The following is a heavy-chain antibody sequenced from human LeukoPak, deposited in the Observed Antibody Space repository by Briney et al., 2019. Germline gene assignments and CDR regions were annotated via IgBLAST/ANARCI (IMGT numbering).Heavy chain of an antibody. Sequence: ASEKVSCKASGYTFTGYYMHWVRQAPGQGLEWMGWINPNSGGTNYAQKFQGRVTMTRDTSISTAYMELSRLRSDDTAVYYCARDYGDGYNYAPFGYWGQGTLVPCPQ. V-gene: IGHV1-2*02. CDR2: INPNSGGT. CDR1: GYTFTGYY. CDR3: ARDYGDGYNYAPFGY. J-gene: IGHJ4*02. D-gene: IGHD5-24*01.